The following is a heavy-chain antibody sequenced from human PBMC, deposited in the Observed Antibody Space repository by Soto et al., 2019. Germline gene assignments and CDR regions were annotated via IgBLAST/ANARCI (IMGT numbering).Heavy chain of an antibody. V-gene: IGHV1-18*01. J-gene: IGHJ5*02. CDR1: VYSFRPHG. Sequence: ASVNVSCKSSVYSFRPHGISGVRPAPGQGREGMGWISTCDEKTNFPQKFQGRITMTTDTATSTAYTEMRSLRSADTAVYFCARDLGYCNSSGCFMHGFDTWGQGTMVTVSS. CDR2: ISTCDEKT. CDR3: ARDLGYCNSSGCFMHGFDT. D-gene: IGHD2-15*01.